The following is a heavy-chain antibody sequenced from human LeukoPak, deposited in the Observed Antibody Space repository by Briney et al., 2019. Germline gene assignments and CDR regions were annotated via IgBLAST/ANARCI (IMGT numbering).Heavy chain of an antibody. CDR1: GFTFSSYA. J-gene: IGHJ4*02. D-gene: IGHD1-26*01. Sequence: GRSLRLSCAASGFTFSSYAMHWVRQAPGKGLEWVAVISYDGSNKYYADSVKGRFTISRDNSKNTLYLQMNSLRAEDTAVYYCAKEYNSGSYRALDYWGQGTLVTVSS. CDR2: ISYDGSNK. V-gene: IGHV3-30-3*01. CDR3: AKEYNSGSYRALDY.